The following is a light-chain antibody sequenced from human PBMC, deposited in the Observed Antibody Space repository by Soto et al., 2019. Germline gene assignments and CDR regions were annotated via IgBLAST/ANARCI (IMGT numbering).Light chain of an antibody. CDR3: QPSYIPTR. J-gene: IGKJ1*01. CDR2: AGS. CDR1: QSLSSY. Sequence: SLFSVSAKIGDRVTITCRASQSLSSYLSWYPQKPGKASKLLIYAGSSLQSGVPSRFSGSGSGTDFTLPIICLEPEGFGAYYSQPSYIPTRFGQVT. V-gene: IGKV1-39*01.